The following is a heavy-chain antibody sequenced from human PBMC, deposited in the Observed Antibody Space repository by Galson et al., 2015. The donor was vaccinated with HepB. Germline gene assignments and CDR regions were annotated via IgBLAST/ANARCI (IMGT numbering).Heavy chain of an antibody. D-gene: IGHD2-15*01. J-gene: IGHJ2*01. CDR1: RFTFSDYY. CDR2: ISSSGTTV. V-gene: IGHV3-11*01. CDR3: ASRLGAVVVADPIFDDWYFDL. Sequence: SLRLSCAASRFTFSDYYMTWIRQAPGKGPEWISYISSSGTTVYYADSVMGRFTISRDNARSSLFLQMNSLRAEDTAVYYCASRLGAVVVADPIFDDWYFDLWGRGTLVTVSS.